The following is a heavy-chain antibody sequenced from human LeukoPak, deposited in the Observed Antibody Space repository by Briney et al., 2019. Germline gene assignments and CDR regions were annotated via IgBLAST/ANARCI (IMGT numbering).Heavy chain of an antibody. Sequence: GVLTLSCAASGFTFSSYRVNCVRPAPGKGLEWVSSISGSSSYIYYADSVKGRFTISRDNAKNSLYLSMNSLRAEDTAVYYCASGDYGDYAIYWGQGTLVTVSS. CDR3: ASGDYGDYAIY. J-gene: IGHJ4*02. CDR1: GFTFSSYR. CDR2: ISGSSSYI. D-gene: IGHD4-17*01. V-gene: IGHV3-21*01.